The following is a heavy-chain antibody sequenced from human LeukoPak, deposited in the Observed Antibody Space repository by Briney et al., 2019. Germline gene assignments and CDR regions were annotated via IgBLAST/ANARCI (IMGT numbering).Heavy chain of an antibody. J-gene: IGHJ4*02. CDR1: GFTFSSYS. CDR3: ARGEAYYDFWSGYPFDY. Sequence: GGSLRLSCAASGFTFSSYSMNWVRQAPGKGLEWVSSISSSSSYIYYADSVKGRFTISRDNAKNSLYLQMNSLRAEDTAVYYCARGEAYYDFWSGYPFDYWGQRTLVTVSS. CDR2: ISSSSSYI. D-gene: IGHD3-3*01. V-gene: IGHV3-21*01.